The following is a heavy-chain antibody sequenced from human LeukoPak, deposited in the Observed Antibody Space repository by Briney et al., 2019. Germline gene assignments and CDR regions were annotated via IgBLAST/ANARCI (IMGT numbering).Heavy chain of an antibody. CDR1: GFTFSSYS. CDR2: ISGSGYST. V-gene: IGHV3-23*01. CDR3: ARDFGRYFFDY. J-gene: IGHJ4*02. D-gene: IGHD3-10*01. Sequence: GGSLRLSCAASGFTFSSYSMNWVRQAPGKGLEWVSGISGSGYSTYYADSVKGRFTISRDNSKNSLYLQMNSLRAEDTAVYYCARDFGRYFFDYWGQGTLVTVSS.